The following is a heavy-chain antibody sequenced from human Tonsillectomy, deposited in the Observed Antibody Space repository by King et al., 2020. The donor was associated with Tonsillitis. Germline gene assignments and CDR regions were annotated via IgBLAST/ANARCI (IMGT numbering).Heavy chain of an antibody. CDR1: EDSFTSYW. D-gene: IGHD4-17*01. CDR2: IDPSDSYT. J-gene: IGHJ6*03. V-gene: IGHV5-10-1*03. Sequence: DVQLVESGAEVKKPGESLRISCKGSEDSFTSYWISWVRQMPGKGLEWMGRIDPSDSYTKYSPSFQGHVTISADKSISTAYLQWGSLKASDTAMYYCARHDNGDYGRIDYYYYYYMDVWGKGTTVTVSS. CDR3: ARHDNGDYGRIDYYYYYYMDV.